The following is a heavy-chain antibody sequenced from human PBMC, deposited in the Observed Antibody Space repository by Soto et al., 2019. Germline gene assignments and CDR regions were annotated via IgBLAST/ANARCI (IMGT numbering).Heavy chain of an antibody. CDR1: RYTLTRYG. J-gene: IGHJ6*02. D-gene: IGHD2-21*01. V-gene: IGHV1-18*04. Sequence: SGQVSCTTCRYTLTRYGIRWVRQAPGQRLERMGWISAYNGNTNYAQKLQGRVTMTTDTSTSPAYMELRSLRSEDTALCYFARFPGDPDRVSDAAQGWGQGTTGT. CDR2: ISAYNGNT. CDR3: ARFPGDPDRVSDAAQG.